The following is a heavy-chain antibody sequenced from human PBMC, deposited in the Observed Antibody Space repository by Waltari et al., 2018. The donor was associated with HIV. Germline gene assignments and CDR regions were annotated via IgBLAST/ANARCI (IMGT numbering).Heavy chain of an antibody. CDR3: ARINCTSVSCYASLDY. V-gene: IGHV1-18*01. CDR2: VSAYNGNT. Sequence: QVQLVQSGAEVQKPGASVKVSCKASGYTFTRYGNRWVRQAPGQGLEWMGWVSAYNGNTNYAQKLQGRVTMTTDTSTSTAYMELRSLRSDDTAVYYCARINCTSVSCYASLDYWGQGTLVTVSS. CDR1: GYTFTRYG. D-gene: IGHD2-2*01. J-gene: IGHJ4*02.